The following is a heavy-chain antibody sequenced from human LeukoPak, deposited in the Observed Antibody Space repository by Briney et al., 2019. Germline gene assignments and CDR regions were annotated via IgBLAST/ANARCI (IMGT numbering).Heavy chain of an antibody. CDR3: AKDRVDGSGSQFDS. CDR1: GFTFSSYW. CDR2: ISGSGAMT. J-gene: IGHJ4*02. Sequence: GGSLRLSCAASGFTFSSYWMHWVRQAPGKGLEWVSSISGSGAMTYYGDSVKGRFTISRDNAMDTLYLQMNSLRADDTAVYYCAKDRVDGSGSQFDSWGQGSLVIVSS. V-gene: IGHV3-23*01. D-gene: IGHD3-10*01.